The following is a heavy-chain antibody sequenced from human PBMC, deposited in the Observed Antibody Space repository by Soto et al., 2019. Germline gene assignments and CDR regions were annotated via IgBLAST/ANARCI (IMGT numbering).Heavy chain of an antibody. CDR1: GFTFSSYW. J-gene: IGHJ3*02. V-gene: IGHV3-74*01. Sequence: GGSLRLSCAAPGFTFSSYWMHWVRQAPGKGLVWVSRINSDGSSTSYADSVKGRFTISRDNAKNTLYLQMNSLRAEDTAVYYCARADLWSRSFSAFDIWGQGTMVTLSS. CDR2: INSDGSST. D-gene: IGHD2-8*02. CDR3: ARADLWSRSFSAFDI.